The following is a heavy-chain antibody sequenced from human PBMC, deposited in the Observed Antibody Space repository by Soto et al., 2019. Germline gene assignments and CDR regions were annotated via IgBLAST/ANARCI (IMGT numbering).Heavy chain of an antibody. CDR1: GGSISSYY. J-gene: IGHJ4*02. V-gene: IGHV4-59*01. CDR2: IYYSGST. CDR3: ARDYHDTSGYYSGLDY. Sequence: SETLSLTCTVSGGSISSYYWSWIRQPPGKGLEWIGYIYYSGSTNYNPSLKSRVTISVDTSKNQFSLKLSSVTAADTAVYYCARDYHDTSGYYSGLDYWGQGTLVPVSS. D-gene: IGHD3-22*01.